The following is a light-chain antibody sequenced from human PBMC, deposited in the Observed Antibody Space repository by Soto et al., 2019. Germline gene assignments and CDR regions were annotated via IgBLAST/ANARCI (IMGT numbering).Light chain of an antibody. Sequence: DVQMTQSPSSLSASVGERVTITCRARQDINSYLAWYQQKPGNAPKSLIYAASSLQTGVPSRFSGSESGTDFTLTISSLQPEDSATYYCQQYNIYPLTFGGGTKVEIK. CDR2: AAS. V-gene: IGKV1D-16*01. J-gene: IGKJ4*01. CDR3: QQYNIYPLT. CDR1: QDINSY.